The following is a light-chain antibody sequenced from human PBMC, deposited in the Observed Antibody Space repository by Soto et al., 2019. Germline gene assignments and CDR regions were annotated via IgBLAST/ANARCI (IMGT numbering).Light chain of an antibody. CDR3: AAWDDILNGYV. V-gene: IGLV1-44*01. CDR2: SNY. CDR1: SSNIESNT. J-gene: IGLJ1*01. Sequence: QSVLTQPPSASGTPGQRVTLSCSGSSSNIESNTVTWYQQFPGTAPKLVIYSNYDRPSGVPDRFSGSTSGTSASLVIRGLQSEDEADYYCAAWDDILNGYVFGGGTKLTVL.